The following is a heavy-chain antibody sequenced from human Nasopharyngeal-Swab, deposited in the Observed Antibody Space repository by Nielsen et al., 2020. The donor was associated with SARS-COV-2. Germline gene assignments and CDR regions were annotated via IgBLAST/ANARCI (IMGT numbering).Heavy chain of an antibody. CDR3: AREVVGGLVDS. D-gene: IGHD1-26*01. J-gene: IGHJ4*02. CDR2: FYYSGIT. V-gene: IGHV4-59*12. Sequence: SETLSLTCTVSGGSISSYYWSWIRQSPGKGLEWIGYFYYSGITNYNHSLKSRVTILIDTSRNQFSLKLNSVTAADTAVYSCAREVVGGLVDSWGQGTLVTVSS. CDR1: GGSISSYY.